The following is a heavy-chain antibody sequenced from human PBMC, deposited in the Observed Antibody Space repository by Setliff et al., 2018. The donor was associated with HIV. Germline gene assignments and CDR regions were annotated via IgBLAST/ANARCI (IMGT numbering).Heavy chain of an antibody. Sequence: SETLSLTCAVYGGSFSGYYWSWIRQPPGKGLEWIGEINHSGSTNCNPSLKSRVTISVDTSKNTLYLQMNSLRAEDTAVYYCAKQTVSSSWSNWFDPWGQGTLVTVSS. V-gene: IGHV4-34*01. CDR3: AKQTVSSSWSNWFDP. CDR1: GGSFSGYY. J-gene: IGHJ5*02. D-gene: IGHD6-13*01. CDR2: INHSGST.